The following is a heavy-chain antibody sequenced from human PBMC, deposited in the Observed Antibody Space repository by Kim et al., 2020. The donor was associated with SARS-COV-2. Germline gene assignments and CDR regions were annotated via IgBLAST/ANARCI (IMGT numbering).Heavy chain of an antibody. CDR2: IKSKTDGGTT. V-gene: IGHV3-15*01. D-gene: IGHD6-13*01. CDR3: TTDPVKQLLGEHFQH. CDR1: GFTFSNAG. Sequence: GGSLRLSCAASGFTFSNAGMSWVRQAPGKGLEWVGRIKSKTDGGTTAYAAPGKGRFTISRDDSKNTLYLQMNRLKTEDTAVYYRTTDPVKQLLGEHFQHWGHGNLGTVSS. J-gene: IGHJ1*01.